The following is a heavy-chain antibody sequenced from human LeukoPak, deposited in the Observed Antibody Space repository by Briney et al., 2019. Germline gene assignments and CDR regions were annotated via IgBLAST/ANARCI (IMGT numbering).Heavy chain of an antibody. Sequence: GGSLRLSCAASGFTFSSYAMHWVRQAPGKGLEWVAVISYEGSNKYYADSVKGRFTISRDNSKNTLYLQMNSLRAEDTAVYYCARDVYSGSYYFDYWGQGTLVTVSS. CDR3: ARDVYSGSYYFDY. V-gene: IGHV3-30-3*01. D-gene: IGHD1-26*01. J-gene: IGHJ4*02. CDR2: ISYEGSNK. CDR1: GFTFSSYA.